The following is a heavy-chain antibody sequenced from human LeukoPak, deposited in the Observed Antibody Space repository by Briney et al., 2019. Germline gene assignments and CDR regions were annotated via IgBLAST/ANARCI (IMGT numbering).Heavy chain of an antibody. Sequence: GGSLRLSCAASGFTVSSNYMSWVRQAPGKGLEWVSVIYSGGSTYYADSVKGRFTISRDNSKNTLYLQMNSLRAEDTAVYYCARSQLGMVAYFDYWGRGTLVTVSS. D-gene: IGHD2-15*01. CDR2: IYSGGST. V-gene: IGHV3-66*02. CDR3: ARSQLGMVAYFDY. J-gene: IGHJ4*02. CDR1: GFTVSSNY.